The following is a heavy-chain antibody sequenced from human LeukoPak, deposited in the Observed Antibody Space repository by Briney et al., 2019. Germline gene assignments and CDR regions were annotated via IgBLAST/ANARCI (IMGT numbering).Heavy chain of an antibody. Sequence: PGGSLRLSCAASGFTFSSYAMHWVRQAPGKGLEWVAVISYDGSNKYYADSVKGRFTISRDNSKNTLYLQMNSLRAEDTAVYYCARDPEIMVRGVNMVDYWGQGTLVTVSS. J-gene: IGHJ4*02. CDR2: ISYDGSNK. D-gene: IGHD3-10*01. V-gene: IGHV3-30-3*01. CDR1: GFTFSSYA. CDR3: ARDPEIMVRGVNMVDY.